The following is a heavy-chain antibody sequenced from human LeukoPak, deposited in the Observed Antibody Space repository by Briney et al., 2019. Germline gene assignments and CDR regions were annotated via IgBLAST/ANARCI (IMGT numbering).Heavy chain of an antibody. CDR2: IIPFLGIA. D-gene: IGHD5-18*01. CDR1: GGTFSSYA. J-gene: IGHJ3*02. CDR3: ARGTVDTAMARSSNAFDI. V-gene: IGHV1-69*04. Sequence: SVKVSCKASGGTFSSYAISWVRQAPGQGLEWMGRIIPFLGIANYAQKFQGRVTITADKSTSTAYMELSSLRSEDTAVYYCARGTVDTAMARSSNAFDIWGQGTMVTVSS.